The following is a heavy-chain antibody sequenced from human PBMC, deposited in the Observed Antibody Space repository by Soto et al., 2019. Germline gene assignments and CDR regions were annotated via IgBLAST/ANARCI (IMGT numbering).Heavy chain of an antibody. CDR2: IYYSGST. Sequence: PSETLSLTCTVSGDSISSSAYLWGWVRQPPGKGLEWIGTIYYSGSTHYNPSLKSRVTISVDTSKNHFSLKLSSVTAADTAVYYCARHLGEGYFDYWGQGTLVTVSS. V-gene: IGHV4-39*01. CDR1: GDSISSSAYL. J-gene: IGHJ4*02. CDR3: ARHLGEGYFDY.